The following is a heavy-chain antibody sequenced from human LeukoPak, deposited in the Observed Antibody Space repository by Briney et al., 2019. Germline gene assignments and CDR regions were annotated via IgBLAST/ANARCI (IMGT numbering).Heavy chain of an antibody. CDR2: INPSGGST. D-gene: IGHD6-19*01. Sequence: ASVKVSCKASGYTFTSYYMHWVRQAPGQGLERMGIINPSGGSTSYAQKFQGRVTMTRDMSTSTVYMELSSLRSEDTAVYYCARALAPGSVAGNPSFHWGQGTLVTVSS. CDR3: ARALAPGSVAGNPSFH. J-gene: IGHJ4*02. CDR1: GYTFTSYY. V-gene: IGHV1-46*01.